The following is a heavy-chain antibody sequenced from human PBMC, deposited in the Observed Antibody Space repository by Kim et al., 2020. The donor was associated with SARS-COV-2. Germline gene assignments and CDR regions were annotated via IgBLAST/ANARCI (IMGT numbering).Heavy chain of an antibody. Sequence: ASVKVSCKASGYTFTGYYMHWVRQAPGQGLEWMGRINPNSGGTNYAQKFQGRVTMTRDTSISTAYMELSRLRSDDTAVYYCARGGVSGYSSGWYQGADYWGQGTLVTVSS. CDR1: GYTFTGYY. D-gene: IGHD6-19*01. CDR2: INPNSGGT. CDR3: ARGGVSGYSSGWYQGADY. J-gene: IGHJ4*02. V-gene: IGHV1-2*06.